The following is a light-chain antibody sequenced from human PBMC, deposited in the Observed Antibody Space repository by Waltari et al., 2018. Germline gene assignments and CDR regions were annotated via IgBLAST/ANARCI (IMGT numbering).Light chain of an antibody. CDR1: QSFSTN. CDR2: AAS. CDR3: QQYHHWPLT. Sequence: EILLTQSPATLSWSPGERATLSCRASQSFSTNLAWYQQKPGQVPRLIIYAASTRATGVAARFSGSGSGTEFTLTISSLQSEDFAVYYCQQYHHWPLTFGGGTEVEIK. V-gene: IGKV3-15*01. J-gene: IGKJ4*01.